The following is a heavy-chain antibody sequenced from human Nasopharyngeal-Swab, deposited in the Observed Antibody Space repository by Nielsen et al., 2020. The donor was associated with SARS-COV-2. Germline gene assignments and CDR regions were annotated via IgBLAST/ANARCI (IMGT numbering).Heavy chain of an antibody. Sequence: WIRQPPGKGLEWIGCIYYSGSTYYNPSLKSRVTISVDTSKNQFSLKLSSVTAADTAVYYCARDTSAEKRGNWFDPWGQGTLVTVSS. V-gene: IGHV4-39*02. CDR2: IYYSGST. CDR3: ARDTSAEKRGNWFDP. J-gene: IGHJ5*02. D-gene: IGHD6-25*01.